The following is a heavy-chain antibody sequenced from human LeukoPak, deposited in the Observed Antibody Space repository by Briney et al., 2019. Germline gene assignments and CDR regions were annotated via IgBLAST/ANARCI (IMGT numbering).Heavy chain of an antibody. J-gene: IGHJ3*02. D-gene: IGHD4-17*01. V-gene: IGHV5-51*01. CDR3: ASPRLITTVTTDDAFDI. CDR2: IYPGDSDT. Sequence: GESLKISCKGSGYSFTSYWIGWVRQMPGKGLEWMGIIYPGDSDTRYSPSFQGQVTISADKSISTAYLQWSSLKASDTAMYYCASPRLITTVTTDDAFDIWGQGTMVTVSS. CDR1: GYSFTSYW.